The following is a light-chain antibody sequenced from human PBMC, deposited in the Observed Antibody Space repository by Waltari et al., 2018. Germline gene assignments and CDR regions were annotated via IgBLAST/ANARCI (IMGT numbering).Light chain of an antibody. CDR3: AAWDDSLNGPV. V-gene: IGLV1-44*01. CDR1: SSNIGSNT. J-gene: IGLJ2*01. CDR2: SSR. Sequence: QSVLTQPPSASGTPGQRVTISCSGSSSNIGSNTVNWYQQLPGTAPKLLIYSSRQRPSGVPDGFSGSKSGTSASLGISGLQSEEEADYYCAAWDDSLNGPVFGGGTKLTVL.